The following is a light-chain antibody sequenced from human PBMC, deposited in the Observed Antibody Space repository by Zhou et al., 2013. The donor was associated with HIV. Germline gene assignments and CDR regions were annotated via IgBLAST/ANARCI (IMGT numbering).Light chain of an antibody. V-gene: IGKV3D-15*01. J-gene: IGKJ4*01. CDR2: GAT. CDR3: QQYNEWPPLT. Sequence: EIVLTQSPGTLSLSPGERATLSCRASHTVTSNYLAWYQQKPGQAPRLLIFGATNRATGVPDRFSGSGPGTEFTLTINSLQSEDSAVYYCQQYNEWPPLTFGGGTKVEIK. CDR1: HTVTSN.